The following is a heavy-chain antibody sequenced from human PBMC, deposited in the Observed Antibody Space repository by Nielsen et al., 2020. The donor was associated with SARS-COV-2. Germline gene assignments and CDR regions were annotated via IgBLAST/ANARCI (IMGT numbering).Heavy chain of an antibody. V-gene: IGHV3-21*01. CDR1: GFTFSSYS. D-gene: IGHD6-19*01. CDR3: ARDSPGSGWYFDY. CDR2: ISSSSSYI. Sequence: GESLKISCAASGFTFSSYSMNWVRQAPGKGLEWVSSISSSSSYIYYADSVKGRFTISRDNAKNSLYLQMNSLRAEDTAVYYCARDSPGSGWYFDYWGQGTLVTASS. J-gene: IGHJ4*02.